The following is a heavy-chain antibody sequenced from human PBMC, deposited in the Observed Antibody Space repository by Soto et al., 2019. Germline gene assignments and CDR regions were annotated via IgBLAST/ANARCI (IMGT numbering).Heavy chain of an antibody. Sequence: SETMSLTCTVSARSISISRYYWGRIRQPPGKGLEWIGSIYYSGTTYYNPSLKSRVIISVDTSKNQFSLKLSSVTAADTAVYYCARLGYSYGLGSLDYWGQGTLVTVSS. CDR1: ARSISISRYY. CDR2: IYYSGTT. J-gene: IGHJ4*02. D-gene: IGHD5-18*01. V-gene: IGHV4-39*01. CDR3: ARLGYSYGLGSLDY.